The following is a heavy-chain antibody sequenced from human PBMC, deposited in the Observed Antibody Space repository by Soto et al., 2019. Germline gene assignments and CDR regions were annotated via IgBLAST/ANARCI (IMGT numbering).Heavy chain of an antibody. Sequence: EVQLVESGGGLVQPGRSLRLSCVASGFTFDDDAMHWVRQAPGKGLEWVSGISWKTGSIGYADSVKGRFTISTDIARNSLDPQMNSLRTEDTALYYCAKSAAAGFDYWGQGTLVTPSS. V-gene: IGHV3-9*01. D-gene: IGHD6-13*01. J-gene: IGHJ4*01. CDR3: AKSAAAGFDY. CDR2: ISWKTGSI. CDR1: GFTFDDDA.